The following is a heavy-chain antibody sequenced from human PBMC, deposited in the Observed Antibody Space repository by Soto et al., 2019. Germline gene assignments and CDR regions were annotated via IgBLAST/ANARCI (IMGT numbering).Heavy chain of an antibody. CDR2: ISAYNGNT. J-gene: IGHJ6*02. D-gene: IGHD6-6*01. V-gene: IGHV1-18*04. CDR1: GYTFTSYG. Sequence: ASVKVSCKASGYTFTSYGISWVRQAPGQGLEWMGWISAYNGNTNYAQKLQGRVTMTTDTSTSTAYIELRSLRSDDTAVYYCARGTIAARPDFPPGMDVWGQGTTVTVS. CDR3: ARGTIAARPDFPPGMDV.